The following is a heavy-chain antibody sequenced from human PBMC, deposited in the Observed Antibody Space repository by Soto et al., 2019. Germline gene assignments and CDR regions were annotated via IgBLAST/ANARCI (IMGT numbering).Heavy chain of an antibody. CDR2: IRSKANDYAT. CDR3: NGGYCTGGTCYSGYFQH. J-gene: IGHJ1*01. CDR1: GFTFSGST. Sequence: EVQLVQSGGGLVQPGGSLKLSCAASGFTFSGSTVHWVRQASGEGLQWVGRIRSKANDYATTYIASVKGRFTISRDDSRNTAYLQISDLKPEHTAVYYCNGGYCTGGTCYSGYFQHWGQGALVTVFS. D-gene: IGHD2-15*01. V-gene: IGHV3-73*02.